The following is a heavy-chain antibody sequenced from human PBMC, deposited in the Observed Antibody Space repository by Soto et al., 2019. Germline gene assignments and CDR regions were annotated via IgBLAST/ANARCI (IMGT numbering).Heavy chain of an antibody. D-gene: IGHD6-6*01. V-gene: IGHV3-74*01. Sequence: EVQLVESGGGLVQPGGSLRLSCSASGFTFSSSWMHWVRQAPGKGLVWVSHINNDGSSTIYSDSVRGRFTISRDNAQNTLYLEMIGLRAEDTAVYFCARDARYYSMDVWGKGTTVTVSS. J-gene: IGHJ6*03. CDR2: INNDGSST. CDR3: ARDARYYSMDV. CDR1: GFTFSSSW.